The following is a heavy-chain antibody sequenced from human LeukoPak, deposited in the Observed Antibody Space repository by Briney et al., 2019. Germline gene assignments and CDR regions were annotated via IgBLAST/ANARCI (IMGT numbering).Heavy chain of an antibody. CDR2: IYYSGST. J-gene: IGHJ4*02. V-gene: IGHV4-61*01. D-gene: IGHD1-26*01. CDR1: GGSVSSGSYY. Sequence: SETLSLTCTVSGGSVSSGSYYWSWIRQPPGKGLEWIGYIYYSGSTNYNPSLKSRVTISVDTSKNQFSLKLSSVTAADTAVYYCARVRWRAIVGAEPFDYWGQGTLVTVSS. CDR3: ARVRWRAIVGAEPFDY.